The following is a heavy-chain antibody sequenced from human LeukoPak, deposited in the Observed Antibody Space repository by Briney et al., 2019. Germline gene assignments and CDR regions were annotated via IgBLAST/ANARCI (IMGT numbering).Heavy chain of an antibody. V-gene: IGHV5-51*01. Sequence: GESLKISCKGSGYSFTSYWIGWVRQMPGKGLEWMGIIYPGDSDTRYSPSFQGQVTISGDKSISTAYLQWSNLKASDTAMYYCARLHPYGTGYGSSWYGTTGFDPWGQGTLVTVSS. CDR3: ARLHPYGTGYGSSWYGTTGFDP. CDR2: IYPGDSDT. CDR1: GYSFTSYW. J-gene: IGHJ5*02. D-gene: IGHD6-13*01.